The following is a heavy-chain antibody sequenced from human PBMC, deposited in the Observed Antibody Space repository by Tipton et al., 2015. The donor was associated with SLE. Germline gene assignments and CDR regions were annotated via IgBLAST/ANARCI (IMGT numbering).Heavy chain of an antibody. D-gene: IGHD6-6*01. CDR3: ARDRSGGQLGADYFDY. V-gene: IGHV3-7*01. CDR1: GFTVRTSY. J-gene: IGHJ4*02. CDR2: IKQDGSEK. Sequence: VQLVQSGGGLVQPGGSLRLSCAASGFTVRTSYISWVRQAPGKGLEWVANIKQDGSEKYYVDSVKGRFTISRDNAKNSLYLQMNSLRAEDTAVYYCARDRSGGQLGADYFDYWGQGTLVTVSS.